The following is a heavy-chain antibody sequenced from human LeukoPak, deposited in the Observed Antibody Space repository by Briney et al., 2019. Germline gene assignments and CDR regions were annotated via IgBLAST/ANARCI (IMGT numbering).Heavy chain of an antibody. CDR2: ISDDGSYT. D-gene: IGHD2-21*01. J-gene: IGHJ4*02. CDR1: GFSFSSHW. CDR3: ASFGISWRSSY. Sequence: GGSLRLSCAASGFSFSSHWVHWVRQAPGKGLVWVSRISDDGSYTSNVDSVKGRFTISRDNVNNMLYLHMNSLRAEDAAVYYCASFGISWRSSYWGQGTLVTVSS. V-gene: IGHV3-74*01.